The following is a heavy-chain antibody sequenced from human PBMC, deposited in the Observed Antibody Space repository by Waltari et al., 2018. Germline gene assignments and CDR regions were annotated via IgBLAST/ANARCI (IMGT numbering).Heavy chain of an antibody. CDR3: ARDRGGYYDSSAFDY. CDR2: IYHSGST. V-gene: IGHV4-38-2*02. D-gene: IGHD3-22*01. J-gene: IGHJ4*02. CDR1: GYSLSSGYY. Sequence: QVQLQESGPGLVKPSETLSLTCTVSGYSLSSGYYWGWIRQPPGKGLEWIGSIYHSGSTDYNPALKSRVTISVDTSKNQFSRKLSSVTAADTAVYYCARDRGGYYDSSAFDYWGQGTLVTVSS.